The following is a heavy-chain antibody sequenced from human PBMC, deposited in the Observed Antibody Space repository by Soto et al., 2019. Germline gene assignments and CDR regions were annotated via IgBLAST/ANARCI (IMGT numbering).Heavy chain of an antibody. CDR3: AWGTRLVATRPDY. CDR1: GGTFSSYT. Sequence: QVQLVQSGAEVKKPGSSVKVSCKASGGTFSSYTISWVRQAPGQGLEWMGRIIPILGIANYAQKFQGRVTITADKSTSTAYMELSSLRSEDTAVYYCAWGTRLVATRPDYWGQGTLVTVSS. D-gene: IGHD5-12*01. J-gene: IGHJ4*02. V-gene: IGHV1-69*02. CDR2: IIPILGIA.